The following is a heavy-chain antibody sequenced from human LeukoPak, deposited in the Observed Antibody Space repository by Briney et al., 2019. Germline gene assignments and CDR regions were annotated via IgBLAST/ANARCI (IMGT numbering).Heavy chain of an antibody. CDR2: IYPGDSDT. CDR1: GYSFTSYW. D-gene: IGHD3-10*01. Sequence: GESLKISFKGSGYSFTSYWIGWVRRMPGKGLEWMGIIYPGDSDTRYSPSFQGQVTISADKSISTAYLQWSSLKASDTAMYYCARHSYYYGSGTRAPFDYWGQGTLVTVSS. J-gene: IGHJ4*02. V-gene: IGHV5-51*01. CDR3: ARHSYYYGSGTRAPFDY.